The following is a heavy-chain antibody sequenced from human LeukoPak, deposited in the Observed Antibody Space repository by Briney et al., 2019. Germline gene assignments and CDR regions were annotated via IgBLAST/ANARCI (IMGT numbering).Heavy chain of an antibody. D-gene: IGHD3-16*01. Sequence: SGTLSLTCAVSGVSISSNNWWNWVRQPPGKGLEWIGEIYHSGSTNSNPSLKSRVTISVDKSKNQFSLNLSSVTAADTAMYYCARKEGGYYYYYMDVWGKGTTVTVSS. CDR1: GVSISSNNW. J-gene: IGHJ6*03. V-gene: IGHV4-4*02. CDR2: IYHSGST. CDR3: ARKEGGYYYYYMDV.